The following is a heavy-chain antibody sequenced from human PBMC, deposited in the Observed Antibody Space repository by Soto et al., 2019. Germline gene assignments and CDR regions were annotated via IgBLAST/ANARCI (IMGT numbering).Heavy chain of an antibody. D-gene: IGHD5-12*01. J-gene: IGHJ4*02. CDR1: RFPFSNAW. CDR3: TTLYSGYDYVGY. Sequence: GSLRLSCAASRFPFSNAWMSWVRQAPGKGLEWVGRIRSKTDGGTTGFAAPVKGRFTISRDDSKNTLYLQMNSLKTEDTALYYCTTLYSGYDYVGYWGQGTLVTVSS. V-gene: IGHV3-15*01. CDR2: IRSKTDGGTT.